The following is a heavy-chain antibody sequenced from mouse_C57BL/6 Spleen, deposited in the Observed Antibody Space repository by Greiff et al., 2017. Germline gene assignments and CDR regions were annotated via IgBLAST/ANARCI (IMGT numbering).Heavy chain of an antibody. CDR1: GFTFSNYW. Sequence: EVQLQESGGGLVQPGGSMTLSCVASGFTFSNYWMNWVRPPPEKGLEWVAQIRLKSVNYATHYAESVKGRFTISRDESKSNVYLQMNNLSAEDTEIYYCSGYYGYYAMDYGGQGTSVTVSS. CDR2: IRLKSVNYAT. J-gene: IGHJ4*01. V-gene: IGHV6-3*01. D-gene: IGHD1-1*02. CDR3: SGYYGYYAMDY.